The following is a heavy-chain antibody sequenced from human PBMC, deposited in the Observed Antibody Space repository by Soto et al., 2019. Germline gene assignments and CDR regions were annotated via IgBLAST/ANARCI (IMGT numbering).Heavy chain of an antibody. V-gene: IGHV1-69*13. CDR3: AITYYYDSSGYYYAFDI. CDR2: IIPIFGTA. Sequence: SVKVSCKASGGTFSSYAISWVRQAPGQGLEWMGGIIPIFGTANYAQKFQGRVTITADESTSTAYMELSSLRSEDTAVYYCAITYYYDSSGYYYAFDIWGQGTMVTVSS. D-gene: IGHD3-22*01. J-gene: IGHJ3*02. CDR1: GGTFSSYA.